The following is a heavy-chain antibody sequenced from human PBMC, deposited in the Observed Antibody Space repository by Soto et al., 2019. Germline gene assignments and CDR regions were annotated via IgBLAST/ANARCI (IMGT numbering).Heavy chain of an antibody. Sequence: EVQLLESGGGLVQPGGSLRLSCAASGFTFGSYAMSWVRQAPGKGLEWVSAISGSGGSTYYSDSVKGRFTISRDNSKNTLYLQMNSLTAEDTAVYYCAKDMGKYRSSTSCYWAPLGYWGQGPLVSVSS. J-gene: IGHJ4*02. CDR2: ISGSGGST. CDR3: AKDMGKYRSSTSCYWAPLGY. D-gene: IGHD2-2*01. CDR1: GFTFGSYA. V-gene: IGHV3-23*01.